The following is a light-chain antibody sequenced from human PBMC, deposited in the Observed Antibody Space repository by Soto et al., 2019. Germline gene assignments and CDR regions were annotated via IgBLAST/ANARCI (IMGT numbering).Light chain of an antibody. CDR2: EVS. Sequence: QSVLTQPPSASGSPGQSVTISCTGSSSDVGGYNYVSWYQQHPGKAPKLMIYEVSKRPSGVPDRLSGSKSGNTASLTVSGLQAEYEADYYGSSYGGSNTVVFGGGTKVTVL. V-gene: IGLV2-8*01. CDR1: SSDVGGYNY. J-gene: IGLJ2*01. CDR3: SSYGGSNTVV.